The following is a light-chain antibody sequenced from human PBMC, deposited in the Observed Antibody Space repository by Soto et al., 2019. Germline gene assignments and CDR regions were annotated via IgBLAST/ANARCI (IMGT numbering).Light chain of an antibody. CDR1: SGHSSYA. J-gene: IGLJ1*01. CDR2: LNSDGSH. V-gene: IGLV4-69*01. CDR3: QTWGTGIHYV. Sequence: QPVLTQSPSASASLGASVKLTCTLSSGHSSYAIAWYQQQPEKGPRYLMKLNSDGSHSKGDGIPDRFSGSSSGAERYLTISRLQSEDEADYYCQTWGTGIHYVFGTGTKLTVL.